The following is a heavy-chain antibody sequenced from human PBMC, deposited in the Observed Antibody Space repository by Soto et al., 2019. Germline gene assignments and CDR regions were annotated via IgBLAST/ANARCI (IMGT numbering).Heavy chain of an antibody. Sequence: EVQMLESGGNSVQPGGSLRLSCAASGISLINYAMTWVRQAPGKGLEWVSTISGGGGSTYYADSVKGRFTISRDNSKNPLYVQMNSLRAEDTAIYYCANHYHYEPSDSHYVTFDSWGQGTLVTISS. J-gene: IGHJ4*02. CDR2: ISGGGGST. CDR1: GISLINYA. CDR3: ANHYHYEPSDSHYVTFDS. V-gene: IGHV3-23*01. D-gene: IGHD3-22*01.